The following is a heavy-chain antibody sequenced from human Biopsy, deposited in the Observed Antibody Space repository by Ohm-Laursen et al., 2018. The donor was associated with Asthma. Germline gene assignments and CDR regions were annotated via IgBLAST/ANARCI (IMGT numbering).Heavy chain of an antibody. CDR3: AKGYYYDSSGFDY. Sequence: SLRLSCAASGFTFSSYAMSWVRQAPGKGLEWVLAISGSGGSTYYADSVKGRFTISRDNSKNTLYLQMNSLRAEDTAVYYCAKGYYYDSSGFDYWGQGTLVTVSS. CDR2: ISGSGGST. CDR1: GFTFSSYA. J-gene: IGHJ4*02. V-gene: IGHV3-23*01. D-gene: IGHD3-22*01.